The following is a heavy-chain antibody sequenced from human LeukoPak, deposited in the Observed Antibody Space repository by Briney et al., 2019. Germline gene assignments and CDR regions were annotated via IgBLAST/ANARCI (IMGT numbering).Heavy chain of an antibody. CDR1: GFTFSSYA. D-gene: IGHD2-8*01. V-gene: IGHV3-23*01. Sequence: PGGSLRLSCAASGFTFSSYAMSWARQAPGKGLEWVSAISGSGGSTYYADSVKGRFTISRDNAKNSLYLQMNSLRAEDTAVYYWAREMAASYMDVWGKGTTVTVSS. CDR2: ISGSGGST. CDR3: AREMAASYMDV. J-gene: IGHJ6*03.